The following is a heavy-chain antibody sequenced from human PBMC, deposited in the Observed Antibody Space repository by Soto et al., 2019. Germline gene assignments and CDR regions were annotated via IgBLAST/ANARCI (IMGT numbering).Heavy chain of an antibody. Sequence: PGGSLRLSCAASGLTFSSYAMSWLRQAPGKGLEWVSAISGSGGSTYYADSVKGRFTISRDNSKNTLYLQMNSLRAEDTAVYYCAKRSRFRELLYIDYWGQGTLVTVSS. J-gene: IGHJ4*02. CDR2: ISGSGGST. D-gene: IGHD1-26*01. CDR1: GLTFSSYA. CDR3: AKRSRFRELLYIDY. V-gene: IGHV3-23*01.